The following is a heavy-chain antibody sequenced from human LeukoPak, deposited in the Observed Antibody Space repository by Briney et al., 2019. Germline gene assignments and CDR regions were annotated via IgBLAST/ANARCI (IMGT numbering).Heavy chain of an antibody. J-gene: IGHJ4*02. CDR1: GFTFSSYA. CDR2: ISSNGGST. Sequence: GGSLRLSCSASGFTFSSYAMHWVRQAPGKGLEYVSAISSNGGSTYYADSVKGGFTISRDNSKNTLYLQMNSLRAEDTAVYYCAKDGVRGYCSGGSCGLFDYWGQGTLVTVSS. D-gene: IGHD2-15*01. CDR3: AKDGVRGYCSGGSCGLFDY. V-gene: IGHV3-64*04.